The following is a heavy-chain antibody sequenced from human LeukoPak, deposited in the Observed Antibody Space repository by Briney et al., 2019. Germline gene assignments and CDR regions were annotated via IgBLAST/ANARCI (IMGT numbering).Heavy chain of an antibody. Sequence: PGGSLRLSCAASGFTFSSYSMNWVRQAPGKGLEWVSSISSSSSYIYYADSVKGRFTISRDNAKNSLYLQMNSLRAEDTAVYYCARDSVSRRIAASGIDAFDIWGQGTMVTVSS. CDR3: ARDSVSRRIAASGIDAFDI. CDR1: GFTFSSYS. J-gene: IGHJ3*02. D-gene: IGHD6-13*01. CDR2: ISSSSSYI. V-gene: IGHV3-21*01.